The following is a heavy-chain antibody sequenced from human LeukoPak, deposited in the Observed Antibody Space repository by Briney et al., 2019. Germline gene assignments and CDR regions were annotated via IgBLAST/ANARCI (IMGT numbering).Heavy chain of an antibody. J-gene: IGHJ4*02. CDR3: ATQYYYDSSGYYYGETGGMFVY. CDR2: IYYSGST. D-gene: IGHD3-22*01. Sequence: SETLSLTCTVSGGSISSGDYYWSWIRQPPGKGLEWIGYIYYSGSTYYNPSLKSRVTISVDTSKNQFSLKLSSVTAADTAVYYCATQYYYDSSGYYYGETGGMFVYWGQGTLVTVSS. CDR1: GGSISSGDYY. V-gene: IGHV4-30-4*01.